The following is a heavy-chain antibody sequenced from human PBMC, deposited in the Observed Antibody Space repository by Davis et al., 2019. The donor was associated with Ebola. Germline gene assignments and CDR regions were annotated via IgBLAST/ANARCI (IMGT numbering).Heavy chain of an antibody. CDR2: IYPGYSDT. V-gene: IGHV5-51*01. CDR3: ARLRLGGYYDSSGYPDY. Sequence: GGSLRLSCKGSGSTFTTSWIGWARQLPGKGLEWLGIIYPGYSDTRYSPPFQGKVTIPADKSISTAYLQWSSLKASDTAMYYCARLRLGGYYDSSGYPDYGGQGTLVTVSS. D-gene: IGHD3-22*01. J-gene: IGHJ4*02. CDR1: GSTFTTSW.